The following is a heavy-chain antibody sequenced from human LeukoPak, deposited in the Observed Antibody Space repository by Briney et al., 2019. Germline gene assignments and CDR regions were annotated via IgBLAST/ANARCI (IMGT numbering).Heavy chain of an antibody. CDR1: GYTLTSYY. CDR2: INPSGGST. Sequence: ASVKVSCKASGYTLTSYYMHWVRQAPGQGLEWMGIINPSGGSTSYAQKFQGRITMTRDTPTSTVYMELSSLRSEDTAVYYCARVPTEYYDSSGYYPWYFDYWGQGTLVTVSS. J-gene: IGHJ4*02. V-gene: IGHV1-46*01. CDR3: ARVPTEYYDSSGYYPWYFDY. D-gene: IGHD3-22*01.